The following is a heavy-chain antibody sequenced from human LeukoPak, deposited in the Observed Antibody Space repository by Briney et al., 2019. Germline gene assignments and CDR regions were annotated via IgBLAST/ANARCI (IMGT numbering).Heavy chain of an antibody. D-gene: IGHD3-3*01. CDR2: VYSDGST. CDR3: ARGLLEWSSYYFDY. J-gene: IGHJ4*02. CDR1: GFTVSSNY. Sequence: GGSLRLSCAASGFTVSSNYMSWVRQAPGKGLEWVSVVYSDGSTYSADSVKGRFTISRDNSKNTLYLQMNSLRAEDTAVYYCARGLLEWSSYYFDYWGQGTLVTVSS. V-gene: IGHV3-53*01.